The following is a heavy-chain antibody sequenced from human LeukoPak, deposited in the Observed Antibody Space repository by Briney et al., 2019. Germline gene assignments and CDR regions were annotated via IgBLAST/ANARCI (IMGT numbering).Heavy chain of an antibody. CDR1: GYSISSGYY. Sequence: PSETLSLTCTVSGYSISSGYYWGWIRQPPGKGLEWIGSIYHSGSTYYNPSLKSRVTISVDTSKNQFSLKLSSVTAADTAVYYCASEGTSGRFGYWGQGTLVTVSS. D-gene: IGHD1-7*01. J-gene: IGHJ4*02. CDR2: IYHSGST. V-gene: IGHV4-38-2*02. CDR3: ASEGTSGRFGY.